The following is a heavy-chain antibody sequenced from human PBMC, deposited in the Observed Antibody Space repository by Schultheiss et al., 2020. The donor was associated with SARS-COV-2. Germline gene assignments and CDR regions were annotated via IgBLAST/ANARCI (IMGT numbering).Heavy chain of an antibody. CDR3: ARYPITIMGSYYYYYMDV. J-gene: IGHJ6*03. V-gene: IGHV4-4*02. CDR2: IYHSGST. CDR1: GGSISSSNW. D-gene: IGHD3-10*01. Sequence: SETLSLTCAVSGGSISSSNWWSWVRQPPGKGLEWIGEIYHSGSTNYNPSLKSRVTISVDKSKNQFSLKLSSVTAADTAVYYCARYPITIMGSYYYYYMDVWGKGTTVTVSS.